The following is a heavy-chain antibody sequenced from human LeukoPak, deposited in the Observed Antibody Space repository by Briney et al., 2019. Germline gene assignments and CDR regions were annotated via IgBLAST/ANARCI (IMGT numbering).Heavy chain of an antibody. D-gene: IGHD3-22*01. CDR2: IYYSGTT. V-gene: IGHV4-59*01. J-gene: IGHJ4*02. CDR3: ARRQYYYDSSGYYYYFDY. CDR1: GGSFSGYY. Sequence: SETLSLTCAVYGGSFSGYYWSWIRQPPGKGLECIGYIYYSGTTNYNPSLKSRVTISVDTSKNQFSLKLSSVTAADTAVYYCARRQYYYDSSGYYYYFDYWGQGTLVTVSS.